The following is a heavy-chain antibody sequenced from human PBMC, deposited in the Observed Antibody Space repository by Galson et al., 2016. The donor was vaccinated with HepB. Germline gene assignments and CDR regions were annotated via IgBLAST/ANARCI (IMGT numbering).Heavy chain of an antibody. V-gene: IGHV4-31*03. J-gene: IGHJ4*02. D-gene: IGHD6-19*01. Sequence: TLSLTCTVSGGSITSGSYYWSWIRQHPGKGLEWIGYIYYNGVTYYNPSLMSRVSISMDTPKSQFSLKLSSVTAADPAMYYCARVAAGLHFDYWGQGTLVTVSS. CDR2: IYYNGVT. CDR1: GGSITSGSYY. CDR3: ARVAAGLHFDY.